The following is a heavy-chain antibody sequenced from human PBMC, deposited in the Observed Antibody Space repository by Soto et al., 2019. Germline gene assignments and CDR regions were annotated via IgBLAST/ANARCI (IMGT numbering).Heavy chain of an antibody. CDR1: GYTFTSYA. CDR2: INAGNGNT. V-gene: IGHV1-3*01. J-gene: IGHJ6*03. D-gene: IGHD2-2*01. CDR3: ARGGRVVVVPAAMPTHYYMDV. Sequence: ASVKVSCKASGYTFTSYAMHWVRQAPGQRLEWMGWINAGNGNTKYSQKFQGRVTITRDTSASTAYMELSRLRSDDTAVYYCARGGRVVVVPAAMPTHYYMDVWGKGTTVTVSS.